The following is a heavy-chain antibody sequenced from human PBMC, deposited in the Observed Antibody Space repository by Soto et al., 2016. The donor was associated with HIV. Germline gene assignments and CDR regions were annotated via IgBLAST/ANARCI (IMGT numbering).Heavy chain of an antibody. CDR3: AKNSNTMIVVVSYFDY. CDR2: ISGSGGST. CDR1: GFTFSSYA. J-gene: IGHJ4*02. D-gene: IGHD3-22*01. V-gene: IGHV3-23*01. Sequence: EVQLLESGGGLVQPGGSLRLSCAASGFTFSSYAMSWVRQAPGKGLEWVSAISGSGGSTYYADSVKGRFTISRDNSKNTLYLQMNSLRAEDTAVYYCAKNSNTMIVVVSYFDYWGQGTLVTVSS.